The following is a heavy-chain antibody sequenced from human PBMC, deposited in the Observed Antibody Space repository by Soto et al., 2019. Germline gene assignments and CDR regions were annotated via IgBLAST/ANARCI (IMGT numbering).Heavy chain of an antibody. Sequence: GESLKISCQCSGYTFSNFWIGWVRQLPGKGLEWMGIIYPGDHETRYSPSFHGKVTISADKSINTAYLQWNSLEASDTAFYFCARRPRRRPYFDYWGQGALVTVSS. CDR2: IYPGDHET. CDR3: ARRPRRRPYFDY. V-gene: IGHV5-51*01. J-gene: IGHJ4*01. CDR1: GYTFSNFW.